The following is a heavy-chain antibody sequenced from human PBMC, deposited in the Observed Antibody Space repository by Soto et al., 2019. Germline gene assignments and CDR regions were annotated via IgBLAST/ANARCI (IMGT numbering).Heavy chain of an antibody. CDR2: INAGNGNT. CDR1: GYTFTSYA. J-gene: IGHJ4*02. CDR3: ARDRSDGDYVPCY. V-gene: IGHV1-3*01. Sequence: ASVKVSCKASGYTFTSYAMHWVRQAPGQRLEWMGWINAGNGNTKYSQKFQGRVTITRDTSASTAYMELSSLRSEDTAVYYCARDRSDGDYVPCYWGQGTLVTVSS. D-gene: IGHD4-17*01.